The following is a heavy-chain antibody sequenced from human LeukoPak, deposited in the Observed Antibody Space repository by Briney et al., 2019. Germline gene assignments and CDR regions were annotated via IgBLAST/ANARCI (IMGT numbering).Heavy chain of an antibody. D-gene: IGHD1-14*01. J-gene: IGHJ3*02. V-gene: IGHV3-23*05. CDR2: LYSGGNT. CDR3: AKTRSTNPDAAFDI. CDR1: GFTFSSYA. Sequence: GGSLRLSCAASGFTFSSYAMSWVRQAPGKGLEWVSTLYSGGNTYYADSVKGRFTISRDNSKNTLYLQMNSLRAEDTAVYFCAKTRSTNPDAAFDIWGQGTTVTVSS.